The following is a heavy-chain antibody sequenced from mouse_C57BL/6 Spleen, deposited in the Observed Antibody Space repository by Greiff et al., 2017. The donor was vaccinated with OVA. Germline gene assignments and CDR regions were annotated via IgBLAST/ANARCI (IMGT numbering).Heavy chain of an antibody. CDR1: GYTFTTYP. V-gene: IGHV1-47*01. CDR3: ARTGLLDYAMDY. Sequence: VMLVESGAELVKPGASVKMSCKASGYTFTTYPIEWMKQNHGKSLEWIGNFHPYNDDTKYNEKFKGKATLTVEKSSSTVYLELSRLTSDDSAVYYCARTGLLDYAMDYWGQGTSVTVSS. J-gene: IGHJ4*01. CDR2: FHPYNDDT. D-gene: IGHD1-1*01.